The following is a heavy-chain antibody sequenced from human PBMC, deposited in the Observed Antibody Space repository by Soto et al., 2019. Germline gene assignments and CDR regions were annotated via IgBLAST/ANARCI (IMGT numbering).Heavy chain of an antibody. CDR2: ISSSSYI. CDR3: ARDGSGSYYNGDYYYYMDV. Sequence: GGSLRLSCAASGFTFSSYSMNWVRQAPGKGLEWVSSISSSSYIYYADSVKGRFTISRDNAKNSLYLQMNSLRAEDTAVYYCARDGSGSYYNGDYYYYMDVWGKGTTVTVSS. D-gene: IGHD3-10*01. V-gene: IGHV3-21*01. CDR1: GFTFSSYS. J-gene: IGHJ6*03.